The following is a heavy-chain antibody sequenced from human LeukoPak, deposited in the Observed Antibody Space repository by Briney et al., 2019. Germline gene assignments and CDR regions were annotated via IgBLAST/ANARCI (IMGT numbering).Heavy chain of an antibody. D-gene: IGHD6-13*01. CDR2: IYTSGST. V-gene: IGHV4-4*07. CDR3: AREGAAAGTYYYYYYMDV. J-gene: IGHJ6*03. CDR1: GGSISSYY. Sequence: SETLSLTCTVSGGSISSYYWSWIRQPAGKGLEWIGRIYTSGSTNYNPSLKSRVTMSVDTSKNQFSLKLSSVTAADTAVYYCAREGAAAGTYYYYYYMDVWGKGTTVTISS.